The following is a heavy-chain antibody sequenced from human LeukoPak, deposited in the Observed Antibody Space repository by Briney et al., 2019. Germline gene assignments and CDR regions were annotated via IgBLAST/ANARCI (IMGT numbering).Heavy chain of an antibody. CDR3: ARDIARYCGGDCYVDY. CDR2: IIPIFGTA. CDR1: GGTFSSYA. D-gene: IGHD2-21*02. Sequence: ASVKVSCKASGGTFSSYAISWVRQAPGQGLEWMGGIIPIFGTANYAQKFQGRVTITADESTSTAYMELSSLRSEDTAVYYCARDIARYCGGDCYVDYWGQGTLVTVSS. V-gene: IGHV1-69*13. J-gene: IGHJ4*02.